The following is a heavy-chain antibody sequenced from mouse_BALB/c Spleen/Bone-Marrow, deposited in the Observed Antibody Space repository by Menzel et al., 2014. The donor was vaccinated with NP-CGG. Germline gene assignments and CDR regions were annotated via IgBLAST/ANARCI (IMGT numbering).Heavy chain of an antibody. Sequence: VQLQQSGPELVKPGASVKISCKASGYAFSSSWMNWVKQRPGQGLEWIGRIYPGDGDTNYNGKFKGKATLTADKSSSTAYMQISSLTSVDSAVYFCARFSTVYYFDYWGQGTTLTVSS. CDR3: ARFSTVYYFDY. D-gene: IGHD4-1*02. CDR2: IYPGDGDT. J-gene: IGHJ2*01. CDR1: GYAFSSSW. V-gene: IGHV1-82*01.